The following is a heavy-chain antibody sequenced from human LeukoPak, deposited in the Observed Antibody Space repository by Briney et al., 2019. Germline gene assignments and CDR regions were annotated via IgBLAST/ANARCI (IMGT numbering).Heavy chain of an antibody. V-gene: IGHV3-66*01. CDR2: IYSGGST. Sequence: GGSLRLSCAASGFTVSSNYMSWVRQAPGKGLEWVSVIYSGGSTYYADSVKGRFTISRDNSKNTLYLQMDSLRAEDTAVYYCARDNGGHYFDYWGQGTLVTVSS. CDR3: ARDNGGHYFDY. D-gene: IGHD3-10*01. CDR1: GFTVSSNY. J-gene: IGHJ4*02.